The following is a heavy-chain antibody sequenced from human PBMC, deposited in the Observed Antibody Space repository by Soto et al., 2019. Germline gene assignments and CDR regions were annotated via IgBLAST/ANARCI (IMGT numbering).Heavy chain of an antibody. CDR3: ARRHLAVAVSPWFDP. CDR1: GLSITDSEMG. CDR2: IDSSGEK. Sequence: QVTLKESGPVLVKPTETLTLRCTVSGLSITDSEMGVSWIRQPPGQPLEWLAHIDSSGEKSYRTFLKSRLANSKDTSKSQIVLNKTNLDPADTATYYCARRHLAVAVSPWFDPWGQGIPVTVSS. D-gene: IGHD6-19*01. J-gene: IGHJ5*02. V-gene: IGHV2-26*01.